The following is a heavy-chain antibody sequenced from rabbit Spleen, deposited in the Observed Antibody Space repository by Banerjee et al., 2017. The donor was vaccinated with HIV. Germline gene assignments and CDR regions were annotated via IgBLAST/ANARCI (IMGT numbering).Heavy chain of an antibody. D-gene: IGHD1-1*01. CDR3: ARNYVNAFDP. Sequence: QEQLVESGGDLVKPGASLTLTCTASGFTIGSSDYMCWVRQAPGKGLEWISCIAGSSSGFTYSATWARGRFTCSKTSSTTVTLQMTSLTVADTATYFCARNYVNAFDPWGPGTLVTVS. V-gene: IGHV1S45*01. CDR1: GFTIGSSDY. J-gene: IGHJ2*01. CDR2: IAGSSSGFT.